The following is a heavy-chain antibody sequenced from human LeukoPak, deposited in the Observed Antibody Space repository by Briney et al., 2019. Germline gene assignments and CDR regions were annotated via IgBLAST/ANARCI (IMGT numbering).Heavy chain of an antibody. CDR3: ARRGDGYNTPYWYSDL. D-gene: IGHD5-24*01. V-gene: IGHV5-51*01. Sequence: GESLKISCKGSGYSFTSYWIGWVRQMPGKGLEWMGIIYPGDSDTRYSPSFQGQVTISADKSISTAYLQWSSLKASDTAMYYCARRGDGYNTPYWYSDLWGRGTLVTVSS. J-gene: IGHJ2*01. CDR1: GYSFTSYW. CDR2: IYPGDSDT.